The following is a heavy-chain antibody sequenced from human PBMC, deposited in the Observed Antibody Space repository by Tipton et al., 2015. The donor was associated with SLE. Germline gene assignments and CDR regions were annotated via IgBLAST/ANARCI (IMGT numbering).Heavy chain of an antibody. D-gene: IGHD2-15*01. CDR3: ARDEDIVVGSLDI. CDR1: GYSINRGYY. Sequence: GLVKPSEPLSLTCAVSGYSINRGYYWGWIRQPPGKGLEWIGSIFYSGSTYYNWSLKSRVTISLDTSKNQFSLKLISVTAADTAVYYCARDEDIVVGSLDIWGQGTMVSVSS. V-gene: IGHV4-38-2*02. J-gene: IGHJ3*02. CDR2: IFYSGST.